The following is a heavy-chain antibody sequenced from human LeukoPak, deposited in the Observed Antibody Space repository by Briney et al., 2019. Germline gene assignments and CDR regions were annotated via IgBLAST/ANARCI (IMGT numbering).Heavy chain of an antibody. J-gene: IGHJ4*02. CDR1: GDSLSSTNRA. CDR3: ARDVATTGWYTFDY. D-gene: IGHD6-19*01. CDR2: TYYGSKQYP. V-gene: IGHV6-1*01. Sequence: SQTLSLTCAISGDSLSSTNRAWNWPRQSPSSGLEWLGRTYYGSKQYPEYAVSVKGRISIIPDTSNNQFSLQLSSVTPENAAVYYCARDVATTGWYTFDYWGQGTLVTVSA.